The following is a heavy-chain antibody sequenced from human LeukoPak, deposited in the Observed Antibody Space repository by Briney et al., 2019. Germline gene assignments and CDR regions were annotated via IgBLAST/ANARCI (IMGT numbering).Heavy chain of an antibody. CDR1: GFTFSSYV. CDR3: ARDTYYYDSSGYYSFDY. J-gene: IGHJ4*02. D-gene: IGHD3-22*01. V-gene: IGHV3-30-3*01. CDR2: ISYDGSNK. Sequence: GGSLRLSCAASGFTFSSYVMHWVRQAPGKGLEWVAVISYDGSNKYYADSVKGRFTISRDNAKNSLYLQMNSLRDEDTAVYYCARDTYYYDSSGYYSFDYWGQGTLVTVSS.